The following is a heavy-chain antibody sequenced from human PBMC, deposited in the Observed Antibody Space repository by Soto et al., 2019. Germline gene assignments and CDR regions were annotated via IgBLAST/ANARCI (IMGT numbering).Heavy chain of an antibody. J-gene: IGHJ5*02. Sequence: EVHLVQSGAEVKKPGESLKISCKGSGYTFSNYWIGWVRQMPGKGLEWMGIIYPGDSKTKYRPSFQGQVTISADKSISTAYLQWSSLKASDTAIYYCARYMDYDILTGHMAWGQGTLVTVSS. V-gene: IGHV5-51*03. CDR2: IYPGDSKT. D-gene: IGHD3-9*01. CDR3: ARYMDYDILTGHMA. CDR1: GYTFSNYW.